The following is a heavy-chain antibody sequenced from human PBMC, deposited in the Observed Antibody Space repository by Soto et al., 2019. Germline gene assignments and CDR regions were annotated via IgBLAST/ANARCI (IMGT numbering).Heavy chain of an antibody. CDR2: IHYSGST. J-gene: IGHJ6*04. CDR3: AGGGSFDLLLSPDFNSFGHSDV. Sequence: QVQLRESGPGLLKPSETLSLTCTVSGDSITTYYWSWIRQPPGKGLEWIGYIHYSGSTTYNPFLRSLVAMSVDSSNYQCSLMLSSVTAADTAIYCCAGGGSFDLLLSPDFNSFGHSDVGGMGTTVTVSS. D-gene: IGHD3-9*01. V-gene: IGHV4-59*01. CDR1: GDSITTYY.